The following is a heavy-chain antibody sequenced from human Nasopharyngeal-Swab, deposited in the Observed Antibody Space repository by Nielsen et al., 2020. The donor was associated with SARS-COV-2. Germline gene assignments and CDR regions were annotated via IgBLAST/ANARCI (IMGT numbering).Heavy chain of an antibody. V-gene: IGHV3-30-3*01. D-gene: IGHD5-18*01. Sequence: GESLKISCAASGFTFSSYAMHWVRQAPGKGLEWVAVISYDGSNKYYADSVKGRFTISRDNSKNTLYLQMNSLRAEDTAVYYCAREGGRYSYGQAFDYWGRGTLVTVSS. CDR1: GFTFSSYA. CDR3: AREGGRYSYGQAFDY. J-gene: IGHJ4*02. CDR2: ISYDGSNK.